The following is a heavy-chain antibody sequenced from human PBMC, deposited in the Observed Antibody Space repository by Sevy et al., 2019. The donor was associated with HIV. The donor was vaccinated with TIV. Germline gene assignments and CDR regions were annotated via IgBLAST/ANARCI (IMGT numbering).Heavy chain of an antibody. CDR3: ARDSAVVPRALVY. D-gene: IGHD2-21*01. V-gene: IGHV4-59*01. Sequence: SETLSLTCNVSGDSISSYLWSWFRQPPGKGLEWIGYLYYSGSIEYNPSLRSRVTISVDTSKKHFSMKLRSVTAADTAMYYCARDSAVVPRALVYWGQGTLVTVSS. J-gene: IGHJ4*02. CDR1: GDSISSYL. CDR2: LYYSGSI.